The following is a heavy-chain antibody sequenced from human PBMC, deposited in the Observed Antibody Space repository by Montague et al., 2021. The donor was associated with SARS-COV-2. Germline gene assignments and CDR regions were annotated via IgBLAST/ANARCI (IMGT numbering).Heavy chain of an antibody. CDR3: ARAQPRTIEF. CDR2: IYSSGST. V-gene: IGHV4-59*01. J-gene: IGHJ4*02. D-gene: IGHD1-14*01. CDR1: GASMSGSY. Sequence: SETLSLTCTVSGASMSGSYWGWVRQPPGKGPEWIGNIYSSGSTHYNPSLKSRVTISVDTSKSQFSLRLTSVTAADTAVYYCARAQPRTIEFWGQGTLVTVSS.